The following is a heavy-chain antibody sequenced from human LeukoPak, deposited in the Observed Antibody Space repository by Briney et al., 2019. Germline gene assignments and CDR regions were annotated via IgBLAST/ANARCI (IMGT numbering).Heavy chain of an antibody. CDR1: GFAFSTYG. CDR3: AKEIHPRSSNGWPFDY. V-gene: IGHV3-30*18. Sequence: GGSLRLPCAASGFAFSTYGMQWVRQAPGKGLEWVAVISYDGKVKHYTDSVKGRFTISRDNSRNTLYLQMSSLGTEDTALYYCAKEIHPRSSNGWPFDYWGQGTLVTVSS. D-gene: IGHD6-19*01. CDR2: ISYDGKVK. J-gene: IGHJ4*02.